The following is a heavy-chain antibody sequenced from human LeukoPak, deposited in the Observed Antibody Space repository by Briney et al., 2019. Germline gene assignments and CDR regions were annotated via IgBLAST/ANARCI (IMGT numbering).Heavy chain of an antibody. D-gene: IGHD3-16*01. CDR1: GYTLTKLS. V-gene: IGHV1-24*01. J-gene: IGHJ3*01. CDR3: ATALRLEALDL. Sequence: ASVKVSCKVSGYTLTKLSTHWVRQAPGKGVEWMGGFDPEDGERIYAQKFQDRVTMTDDTSTDTAYMESRSLRSEDTAMYYCATALRLEALDLWGHGTMVTVSS. CDR2: FDPEDGER.